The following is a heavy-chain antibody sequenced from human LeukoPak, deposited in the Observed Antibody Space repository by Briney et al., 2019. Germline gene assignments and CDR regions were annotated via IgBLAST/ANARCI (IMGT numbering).Heavy chain of an antibody. D-gene: IGHD3-22*01. V-gene: IGHV3-21*01. J-gene: IGHJ3*02. CDR3: ARDLVVYYDSSGYYSPDAFDI. Sequence: GGSLRLSCAASGFTFSSYRMNWVRQAPGKGLEWVSSISSSSSYIYYADSVKGRFTISRDNAKNSLYLQMNSLRAEDTAVYYCARDLVVYYDSSGYYSPDAFDIWGQGTMVTVSS. CDR1: GFTFSSYR. CDR2: ISSSSSYI.